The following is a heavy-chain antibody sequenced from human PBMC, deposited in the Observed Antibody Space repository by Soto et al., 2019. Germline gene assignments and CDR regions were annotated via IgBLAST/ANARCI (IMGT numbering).Heavy chain of an antibody. CDR3: AKVLQLWLLYGMDV. CDR1: GFTFSSYG. J-gene: IGHJ6*02. D-gene: IGHD5-18*01. Sequence: QVQLVESGGGVVQPGRSLRLSCAASGFTFSSYGMHWVRQAPGKGLEWVAVISYDGSNKYYADSVKGRFTISRDNSKNTLYLQMNSLRADDTAVYYCAKVLQLWLLYGMDVWGQGTTVTVSS. CDR2: ISYDGSNK. V-gene: IGHV3-30*18.